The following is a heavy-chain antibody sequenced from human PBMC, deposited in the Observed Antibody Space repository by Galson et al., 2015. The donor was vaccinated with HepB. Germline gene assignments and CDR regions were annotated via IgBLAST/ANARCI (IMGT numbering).Heavy chain of an antibody. D-gene: IGHD1-26*01. CDR1: GFTFSNAW. V-gene: IGHV3-15*01. Sequence: SLRLSCAASGFTFSNAWMSWVRQAPGKGLEWVGRIKSKTDGGTTDYAAPVKGRFTISSDDSKNTLYLQMNSLKTEDTAVYYCTTGRSYSENPLFDYWGQGTLVTVSS. CDR2: IKSKTDGGTT. CDR3: TTGRSYSENPLFDY. J-gene: IGHJ4*02.